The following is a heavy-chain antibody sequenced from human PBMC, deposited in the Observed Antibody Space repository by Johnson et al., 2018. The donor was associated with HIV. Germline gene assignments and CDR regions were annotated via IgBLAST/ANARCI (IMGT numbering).Heavy chain of an antibody. CDR2: INWNGGRT. J-gene: IGHJ3*02. D-gene: IGHD5-18*01. CDR3: AREVGIQLWSSDAFDI. CDR1: GFTFDYHD. Sequence: VQLVESGGGVARPGGSLRLSCAASGFTFDYHDMTWVRQVPGKGLEWVSGINWNGGRTGYADSVKGRFTISRDNAKNSLYLQMNSLRAEDTALYYCAREVGIQLWSSDAFDIWGQGTMVTVSS. V-gene: IGHV3-20*04.